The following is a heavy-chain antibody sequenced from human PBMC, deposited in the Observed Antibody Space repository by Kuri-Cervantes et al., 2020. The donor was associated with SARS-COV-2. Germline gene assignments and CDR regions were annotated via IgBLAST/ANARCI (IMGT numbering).Heavy chain of an antibody. V-gene: IGHV1-3*01. J-gene: IGHJ6*02. CDR3: ARDLTVTTTYYYYYGMDV. CDR1: GYSFTTYA. CDR2: INGVNGDT. D-gene: IGHD4-11*01. Sequence: ASVKVSCKASGYSFTTYAMHWVRQAPGQSLEWMGWINGVNGDTKYSQKFQDRVTITGDTSASTAYMGLSSLRSEDTAVYYCARDLTVTTTYYYYYGMDVWGQGTTVTVSS.